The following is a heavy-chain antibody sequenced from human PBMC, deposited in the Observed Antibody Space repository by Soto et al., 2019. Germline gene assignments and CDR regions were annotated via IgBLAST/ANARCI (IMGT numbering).Heavy chain of an antibody. J-gene: IGHJ5*02. CDR1: GDSISSSY. CDR2: MYYSGST. V-gene: IGHV4-59*08. CDR3: ERKRALNWFDP. Sequence: PSETLSLTCTVSGDSISSSYWSWIRQPPGKGLEWIGYMYYSGSTSYNPSLNSRVTLSVDTSKNQFFLKLSFVTAADTAVYYCERKRALNWFDPWGQGILVNVS.